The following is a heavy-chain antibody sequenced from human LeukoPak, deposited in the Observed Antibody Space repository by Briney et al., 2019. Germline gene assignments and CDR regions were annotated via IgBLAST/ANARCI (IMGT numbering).Heavy chain of an antibody. D-gene: IGHD6-19*01. CDR2: INPNSGGT. V-gene: IGHV1-2*02. CDR3: ARGPGIAVDWYFDL. J-gene: IGHJ2*01. Sequence: INPNSGGTNYAQKFQCRFTMTTDTSTSTAYMELRSLRSDDTAVYYCARGPGIAVDWYFDLWGRGTLVTVSS.